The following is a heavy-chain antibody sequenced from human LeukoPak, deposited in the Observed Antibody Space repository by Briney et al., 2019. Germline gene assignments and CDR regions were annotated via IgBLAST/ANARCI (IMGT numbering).Heavy chain of an antibody. CDR2: IRYDGSNK. J-gene: IGHJ4*02. V-gene: IGHV3-30*02. Sequence: GGSLRLSCAASGFTFSSYGMHWVRQAPGKGLEWVAFIRYDGSNKYYADSVKGRFTISRDNSKNTLYLRMNSLRAEDTAVYYCARARYSSSWYGELVYYFDYWGQGTLVTVSS. D-gene: IGHD6-13*01. CDR3: ARARYSSSWYGELVYYFDY. CDR1: GFTFSSYG.